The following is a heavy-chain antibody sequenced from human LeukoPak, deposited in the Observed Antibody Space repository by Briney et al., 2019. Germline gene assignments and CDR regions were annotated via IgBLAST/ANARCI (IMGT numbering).Heavy chain of an antibody. CDR2: IYYSGTT. V-gene: IGHV4-59*11. CDR1: AGSMRSHY. CDR3: ARLLDNDSSGDPDTFDM. D-gene: IGHD3-22*01. J-gene: IGHJ3*02. Sequence: SETLSLTCTVSAGSMRSHYWSWIRQPPGKGLKWMGFIYYSGTTRYKPSLQSRVTISADTSKNQFSLKLTSVTAADTAVYYCARLLDNDSSGDPDTFDMWGQGTMVTVSS.